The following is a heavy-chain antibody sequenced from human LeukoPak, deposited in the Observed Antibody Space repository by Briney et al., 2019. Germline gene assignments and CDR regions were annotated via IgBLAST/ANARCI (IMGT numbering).Heavy chain of an antibody. D-gene: IGHD2-2*01. CDR1: GGSISSYY. CDR2: IYYSGGT. J-gene: IGHJ4*02. Sequence: SETLSLTCTVSGGSISSYYWSWIRQPPGKGLEWIGYIYYSGGTNYNPSLKSRVTMSVDTSENQFSLKLSSATAADTAVYYCARLSTNCDTGCYFDYWGQGTLVTVSS. CDR3: ARLSTNCDTGCYFDY. V-gene: IGHV4-59*01.